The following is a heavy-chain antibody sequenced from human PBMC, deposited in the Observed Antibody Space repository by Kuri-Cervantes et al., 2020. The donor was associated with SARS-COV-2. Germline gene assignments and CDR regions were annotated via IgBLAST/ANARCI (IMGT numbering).Heavy chain of an antibody. CDR1: GFTFSSYA. J-gene: IGHJ6*03. CDR2: ISYDGSNK. CDR3: ARAGNVLMVYAIAYYMDV. D-gene: IGHD2-8*01. Sequence: GESLKISCAASGFTFSSYAMHWVRQAPGKGLEWVAVISYDGSNKYYADSVKGRFTISRDNSKNTLYLQMNSLRAEDTAVYYCARAGNVLMVYAIAYYMDVWGKGTTVTSP. V-gene: IGHV3-30*04.